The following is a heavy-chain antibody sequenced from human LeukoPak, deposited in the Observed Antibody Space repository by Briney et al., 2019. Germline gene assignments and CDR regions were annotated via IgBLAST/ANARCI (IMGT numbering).Heavy chain of an antibody. CDR2: ISYSGST. J-gene: IGHJ5*02. D-gene: IGHD2-2*01. Sequence: SQTLSLTCTVSGGSISSYYWGWIRQPPGKGLEWIGYISYSGSTNYNPSLKSRVTLSVDTSKNQFSLKLSSVTAADTAVYYCARYGVYTSTNTKYNWFDPWGQGTLVTVSS. CDR3: ARYGVYTSTNTKYNWFDP. V-gene: IGHV4-59*01. CDR1: GGSISSYY.